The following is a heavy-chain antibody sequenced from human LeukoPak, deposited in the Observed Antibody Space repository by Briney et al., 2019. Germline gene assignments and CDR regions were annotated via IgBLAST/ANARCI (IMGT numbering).Heavy chain of an antibody. V-gene: IGHV3-23*01. Sequence: GGSLRLSCAASGFTLSSYAMSWVRQAPGKGLEWVSLISGNAGSTYYADSVKGRFTISRDITKSTLYLQMNSLRAEDTAVYYCAKDGLQFSEWLPPLGYWGQGTLVTVSS. CDR3: AKDGLQFSEWLPPLGY. D-gene: IGHD3-3*01. CDR1: GFTLSSYA. CDR2: ISGNAGST. J-gene: IGHJ4*02.